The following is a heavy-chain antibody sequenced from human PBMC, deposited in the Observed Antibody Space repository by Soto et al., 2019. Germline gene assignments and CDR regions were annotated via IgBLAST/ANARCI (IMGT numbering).Heavy chain of an antibody. D-gene: IGHD4-4*01. CDR3: TRARSNYPGYYYFYGMDV. CDR1: GASTDTYY. Sequence: QVQLEESGPGLVKPSETLSLTCKVSGASTDTYYWGWFRQAPGKGLEWIGFAHKRGRSSLNPSLQRRVPLSVDTSKNQFSLSLRSVTAADTARYYCTRARSNYPGYYYFYGMDVWGQGTTVAVSS. J-gene: IGHJ6*02. CDR2: AHKRGRS. V-gene: IGHV4-59*01.